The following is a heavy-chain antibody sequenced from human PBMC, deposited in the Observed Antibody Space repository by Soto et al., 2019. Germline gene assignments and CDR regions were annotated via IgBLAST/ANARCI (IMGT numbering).Heavy chain of an antibody. D-gene: IGHD6-13*01. CDR3: VRVRTAAAGTDY. CDR2: ISYDGSNK. J-gene: IGHJ4*02. CDR1: GFTFSSYA. V-gene: IGHV3-30-3*01. Sequence: QVQLVESGGGVVQPGRSLRLSCAASGFTFSSYAMHWVRQAPGKGLEWVAVISYDGSNKYYADSVKGRFTISRDNSKNTPYLQMISLRAEDTAVYYCVRVRTAAAGTDYWGQGTLVTVSS.